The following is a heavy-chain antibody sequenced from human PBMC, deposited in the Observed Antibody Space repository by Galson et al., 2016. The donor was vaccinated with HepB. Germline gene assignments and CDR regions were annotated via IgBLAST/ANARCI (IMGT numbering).Heavy chain of an antibody. CDR1: GYTFRSYA. CDR3: AKDFRYGSA. D-gene: IGHD6-19*01. J-gene: IGHJ5*02. CDR2: VSVYGIT. Sequence: SLRLSCAASGYTFRSYAMTWVRQAPGKGLEWVSGVSVYGITYYADSVQGRFTVSRDNSKNTPYLQMNSLRAEDTAIYYCAKDFRYGSAWGQGTLVTVSS. V-gene: IGHV3-23*01.